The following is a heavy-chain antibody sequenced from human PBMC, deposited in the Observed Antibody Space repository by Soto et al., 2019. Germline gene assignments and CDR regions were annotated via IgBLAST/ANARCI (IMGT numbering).Heavy chain of an antibody. CDR3: VKGGASYYYGMDV. Sequence: EVQLVESGGGLVQPGGSLRLSCAASGFTFTSHSMNWVRQAPGKGLEWVSYISSSGGTIYYADSVKGRFTISRDNAKNSVYLQMNSPRDEDTAVYYCVKGGASYYYGMDVWAQGTTVTVSS. J-gene: IGHJ6*02. CDR1: GFTFTSHS. CDR2: ISSSGGTI. D-gene: IGHD3-16*01. V-gene: IGHV3-48*02.